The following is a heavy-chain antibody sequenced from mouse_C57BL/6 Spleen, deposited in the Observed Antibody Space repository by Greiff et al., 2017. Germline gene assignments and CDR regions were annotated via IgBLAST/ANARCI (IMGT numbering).Heavy chain of an antibody. V-gene: IGHV5-16*01. CDR1: GFTFSDYY. Sequence: EVKLVESEGGLVQPGSSLKLSCTASGFTFSDYYMAWVRQVPEKGLEWVANINYDGSSTYYLDSLKSRFIISRDNAKNILYLQMSSLKSEDTATYYCARARVRYGSSPYYAMYYWGQGTSVTVSS. D-gene: IGHD1-1*01. CDR2: INYDGSST. J-gene: IGHJ4*01. CDR3: ARARVRYGSSPYYAMYY.